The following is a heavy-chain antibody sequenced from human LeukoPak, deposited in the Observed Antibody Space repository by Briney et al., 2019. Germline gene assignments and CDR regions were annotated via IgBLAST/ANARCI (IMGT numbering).Heavy chain of an antibody. V-gene: IGHV3-49*04. Sequence: GGSLRLSCTASGFTFGDYAMSWVRQAPGKGLEWVGFIRSRAYGGTTEYAASVKGRFTISRDDSKSIAYLQMNSLKTEDTAVYYCTRAAPTLLLRYFDWLQYYFDYWGQGTLVTVSS. D-gene: IGHD3-9*01. CDR2: IRSRAYGGTT. J-gene: IGHJ4*02. CDR3: TRAAPTLLLRYFDWLQYYFDY. CDR1: GFTFGDYA.